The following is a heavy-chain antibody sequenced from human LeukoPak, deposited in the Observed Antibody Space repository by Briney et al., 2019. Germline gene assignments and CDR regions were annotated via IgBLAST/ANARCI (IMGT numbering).Heavy chain of an antibody. V-gene: IGHV3-23*01. CDR1: GFTFSSYA. Sequence: GGSLRLSCAASGFTFSSYAMTWVRQAPVKGLEWVSAISGSGGNTYYADSVRGRFSISRDSSKNTVYLQMNSLRAEDTAVYYCARNLNSGSYYHFDYWGQGTLVTVSS. CDR3: ARNLNSGSYYHFDY. J-gene: IGHJ4*02. CDR2: ISGSGGNT. D-gene: IGHD1-26*01.